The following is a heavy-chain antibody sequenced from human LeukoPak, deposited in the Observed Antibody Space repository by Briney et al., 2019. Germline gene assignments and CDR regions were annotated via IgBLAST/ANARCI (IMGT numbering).Heavy chain of an antibody. CDR3: ARVNGGSGWPTDV. CDR1: GFTFYTYS. Sequence: PGGSLRLSCAASGFTFYTYSMNWARQAPGKGLEWVSSISSSSSHKYYTDSVKGRFTISRDNAKNSLYLQMNSLRAEDTAVYYCARVNGGSGWPTDVWGQGTTVTVS. D-gene: IGHD6-19*01. CDR2: ISSSSSHK. J-gene: IGHJ6*02. V-gene: IGHV3-21*01.